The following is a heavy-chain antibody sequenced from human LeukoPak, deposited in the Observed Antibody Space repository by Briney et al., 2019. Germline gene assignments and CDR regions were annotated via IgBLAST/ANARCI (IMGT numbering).Heavy chain of an antibody. CDR2: TGSTGVST. D-gene: IGHD2-2*01. CDR3: AKDPGVVPAHYFDY. V-gene: IGHV3-23*01. Sequence: GGSLRLSCAASGFTFSSYAMNWVRQAPGKGLEWVSGTGSTGVSTFYADSVKGRFTVTRDNSKNTLSLQMNSLRAEDTAVYYCAKDPGVVPAHYFDYWGQGTLVTVSS. J-gene: IGHJ4*02. CDR1: GFTFSSYA.